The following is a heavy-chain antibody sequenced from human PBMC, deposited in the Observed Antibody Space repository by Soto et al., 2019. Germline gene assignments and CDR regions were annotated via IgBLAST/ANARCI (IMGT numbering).Heavy chain of an antibody. Sequence: SETLSLTCAVSGDSISRGYHWAWIRQPPTKGLEWIASIYHTGTTYYNPSLTSRVTISVDTSQNQLSLNLRSVTAADSAVYYCAREPIGITTPPHRAFDIWGQGTMVTVPS. CDR3: AREPIGITTPPHRAFDI. V-gene: IGHV4-38-2*02. J-gene: IGHJ3*02. CDR1: GDSISRGYH. D-gene: IGHD3-16*01. CDR2: IYHTGTT.